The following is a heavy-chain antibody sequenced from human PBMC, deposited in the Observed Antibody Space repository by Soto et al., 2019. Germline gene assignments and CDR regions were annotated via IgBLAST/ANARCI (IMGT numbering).Heavy chain of an antibody. V-gene: IGHV4-59*01. CDR3: ATRFYNSGVLSDY. Sequence: SETLSLTCTFSGGSISSYYWSWIRQPPGKGLEWIGYIYYSGSTNYNPSLKSRVTISVDTSKNQFSLKLSSVTAADTAVYYCATRFYNSGVLSDYWGQETPVTVAS. CDR2: IYYSGST. D-gene: IGHD1-20*01. J-gene: IGHJ4*02. CDR1: GGSISSYY.